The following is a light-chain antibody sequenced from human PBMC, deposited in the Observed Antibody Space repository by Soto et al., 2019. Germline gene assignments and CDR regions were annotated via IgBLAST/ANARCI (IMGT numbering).Light chain of an antibody. CDR2: EGS. J-gene: IGLJ2*01. V-gene: IGLV2-23*01. CDR3: CSYAGSSTS. Sequence: QSALTQPASMSGSPGQSITISCTGTSSDVGSYNLVSWYQQHPGKAPKLMIYEGSKRPSGVSNRFSGSKSGNTASLPISGLQAEDEADYYCCSYAGSSTSFGGGTKLTVL. CDR1: SSDVGSYNL.